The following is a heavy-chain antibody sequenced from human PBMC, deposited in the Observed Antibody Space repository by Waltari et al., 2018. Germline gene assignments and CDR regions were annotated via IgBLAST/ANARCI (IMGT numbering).Heavy chain of an antibody. Sequence: QVQLVQSGAEVKKPGSSVKVSCKASGGTFSSYAISWVRQAPGQGLEWMGGIIPILGTANYAQKFQGRVTITADESTSTAYMELSSLRSEDTAVYYCARDPYYYGSGSEGFDYWGQGTLVTVSS. CDR3: ARDPYYYGSGSEGFDY. CDR2: IIPILGTA. CDR1: GGTFSSYA. J-gene: IGHJ4*02. V-gene: IGHV1-69*12. D-gene: IGHD3-10*01.